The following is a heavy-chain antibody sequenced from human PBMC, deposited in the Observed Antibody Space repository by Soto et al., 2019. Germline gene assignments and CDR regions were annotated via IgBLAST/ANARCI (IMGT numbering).Heavy chain of an antibody. V-gene: IGHV3-7*03. Sequence: GGSLRLSCAASGFTFSSYWMSWVRQAPGKGLEWVANIKQDGSEKYYVDSVKGRFTISRDNAKNSLYLQMNSLRAEDTAVYYCARDHWGTWDRPYYFDYWGQGTLVTVSS. CDR2: IKQDGSEK. D-gene: IGHD7-27*01. J-gene: IGHJ4*02. CDR1: GFTFSSYW. CDR3: ARDHWGTWDRPYYFDY.